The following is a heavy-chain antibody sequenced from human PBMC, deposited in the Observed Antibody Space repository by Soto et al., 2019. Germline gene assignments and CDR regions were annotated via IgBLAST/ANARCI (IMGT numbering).Heavy chain of an antibody. CDR3: TTYSTQTFCDGGPCYSVQTNIHDS. Sequence: EVQLVESGGGLVKPGGSLTLSCAASGFSFTNVWLSWVRQAPGKGLEWVGHIKSKYVGGTTDYTAPVKGRFTISRDDSKDTLYLQMNSLTTEDTAVYYCTTYSTQTFCDGGPCYSVQTNIHDSWGQGILVTVSS. CDR1: GFSFTNVW. J-gene: IGHJ4*02. D-gene: IGHD2-15*01. CDR2: IKSKYVGGTT. V-gene: IGHV3-15*01.